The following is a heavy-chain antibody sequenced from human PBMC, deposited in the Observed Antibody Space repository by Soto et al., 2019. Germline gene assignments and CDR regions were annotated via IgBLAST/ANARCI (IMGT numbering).Heavy chain of an antibody. J-gene: IGHJ4*02. V-gene: IGHV4-34*01. CDR1: GGSFSGYY. D-gene: IGHD3-9*01. CDR3: ASAPWARVSDYFDWPPHLVY. Sequence: SETLSLTCAVYGGSFSGYYWSWIRQPPGKGLEWIGEINHSGSTNYNPSLKSRVTISVDTSKNQFSLKLSSVTAADTAVYYCASAPWARVSDYFDWPPHLVYWGQGTLVTVSS. CDR2: INHSGST.